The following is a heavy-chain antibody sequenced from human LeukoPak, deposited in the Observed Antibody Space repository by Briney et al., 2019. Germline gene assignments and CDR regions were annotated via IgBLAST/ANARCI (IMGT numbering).Heavy chain of an antibody. D-gene: IGHD3-22*01. CDR2: IYPADSHP. CDR3: ARGYYYFDY. Sequence: GESLKISCQGSGYNFPIYWIGWVRQMPGQGLEWMGIIYPADSHPRYSPSFQGQVTISTDKSISTAYLQWSSLKASDTAMYYCARGYYYFDYWGQGTLVTVSS. CDR1: GYNFPIYW. J-gene: IGHJ4*02. V-gene: IGHV5-51*01.